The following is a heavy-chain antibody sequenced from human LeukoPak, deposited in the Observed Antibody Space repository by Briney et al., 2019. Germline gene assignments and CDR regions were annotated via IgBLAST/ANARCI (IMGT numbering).Heavy chain of an antibody. D-gene: IGHD5-24*01. Sequence: PSETLSLTCAVSGGSISSSNWWSWVRQPPGKGLEWIGEIYHSGSTNYNPSLKSRVTISVDKSKNQFSLKLSSVTAADTAVYYCARVLGRGYKNWFDPWGQGTLVTVSS. CDR3: ARVLGRGYKNWFDP. J-gene: IGHJ5*02. CDR2: IYHSGST. V-gene: IGHV4-4*02. CDR1: GGSISSSNW.